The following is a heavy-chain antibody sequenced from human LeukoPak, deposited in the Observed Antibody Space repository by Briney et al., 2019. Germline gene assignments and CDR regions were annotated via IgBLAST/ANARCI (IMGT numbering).Heavy chain of an antibody. Sequence: SSETLSLTCTVSGGSIGSDNYYWDWIRQPPGKGLEFIAGIFYTGTTYYNPSLKGRVTISIDTSKNQLTLKLRSVTAADTAVYYCARHYYDSSGYYIFDYWGQGTLVTVSS. V-gene: IGHV4-39*01. CDR3: ARHYYDSSGYYIFDY. CDR1: GGSIGSDNYY. J-gene: IGHJ4*02. CDR2: IFYTGTT. D-gene: IGHD3-22*01.